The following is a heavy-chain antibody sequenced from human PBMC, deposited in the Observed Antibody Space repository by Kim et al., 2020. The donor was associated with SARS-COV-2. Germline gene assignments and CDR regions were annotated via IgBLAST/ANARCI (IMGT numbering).Heavy chain of an antibody. Sequence: SVKVSCKASGYTFTGYYMHWVRQAPGQGLEWMGWINPNSGGTNYAQKFQGRVTMTRDTSISTAYMELSSLRSDDTAVYYCARALVGATTQYYMDVWGKG. CDR1: GYTFTGYY. CDR2: INPNSGGT. D-gene: IGHD1-26*01. V-gene: IGHV1-2*02. CDR3: ARALVGATTQYYMDV. J-gene: IGHJ6*03.